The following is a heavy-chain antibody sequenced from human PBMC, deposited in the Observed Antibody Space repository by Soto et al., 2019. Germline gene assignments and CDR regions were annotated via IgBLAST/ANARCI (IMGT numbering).Heavy chain of an antibody. Sequence: ASVKVSCKASGGTFSSYAISWVRQAPGQGLEWMGGIIPIFGTTNYARRFQGRVTITADKSTSTAYMELRSLRSEDTAVYYCARGTRSGSYYYYGLDVWGQGTTVTVSS. CDR3: ARGTRSGSYYYYGLDV. J-gene: IGHJ6*02. CDR1: GGTFSSYA. V-gene: IGHV1-69*06. CDR2: IIPIFGTT. D-gene: IGHD1-26*01.